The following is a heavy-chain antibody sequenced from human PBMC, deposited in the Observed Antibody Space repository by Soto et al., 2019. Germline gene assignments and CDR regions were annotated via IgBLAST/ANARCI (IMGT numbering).Heavy chain of an antibody. D-gene: IGHD2-15*01. CDR2: IGTAGNT. V-gene: IGHV3-13*01. J-gene: IGHJ4*02. CDR3: ARGQEVGAHFFDS. Sequence: GGSLRLSCEASGFTFSGFDMHWVRQPTGKGLEWVSTIGTAGNTYYAVSVKGRFTISRDNAKNSLSLQMNSLRAGDTAVYFCARGQEVGAHFFDSWGQGTQVTVSS. CDR1: GFTFSGFD.